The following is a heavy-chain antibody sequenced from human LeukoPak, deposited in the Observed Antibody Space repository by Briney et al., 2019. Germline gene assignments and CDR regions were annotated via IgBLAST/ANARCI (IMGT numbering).Heavy chain of an antibody. J-gene: IGHJ4*02. CDR1: GGTFSSYA. CDR3: ARARYGSGSCYTDFDY. D-gene: IGHD3-10*01. V-gene: IGHV1-69*05. Sequence: GASVKVSCKASGGTFSSYAISWVRQAPGQGLGWMGGIIPIFGTANYAQKFQGRVTITTDESTSTAYMELSSLRSEDTAVYYCARARYGSGSCYTDFDYWGQGTLVTVSS. CDR2: IIPIFGTA.